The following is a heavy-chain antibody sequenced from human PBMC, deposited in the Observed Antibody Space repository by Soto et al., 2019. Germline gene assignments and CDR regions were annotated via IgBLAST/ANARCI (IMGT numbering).Heavy chain of an antibody. D-gene: IGHD1-20*01. Sequence: PGGSLRLSCAASGFSFSIYAMSWVRQAPGKGLECVSGIGLGNDDTYYADSVKGRFIISRDNSKYTVSLQMNGLRVEDTAIYYCAKDRMDHNSVCDPFDIWGQGTTVTVSS. CDR1: GFSFSIYA. CDR2: IGLGNDDT. J-gene: IGHJ3*02. V-gene: IGHV3-23*01. CDR3: AKDRMDHNSVCDPFDI.